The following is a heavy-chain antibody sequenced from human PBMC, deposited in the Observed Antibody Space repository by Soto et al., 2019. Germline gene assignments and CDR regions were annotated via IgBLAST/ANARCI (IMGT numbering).Heavy chain of an antibody. Sequence: GGSLRLSCAASGFTVSSNYMSWVRQAPGKGLEWVSVIYSGGSTYYADSVKGRFTISRDNSKNTLYLQMNSLRAEDTAVYYCARGAPGYSSGWSYPFDYWGQGTLVTVSS. J-gene: IGHJ4*02. V-gene: IGHV3-53*01. CDR3: ARGAPGYSSGWSYPFDY. CDR1: GFTVSSNY. D-gene: IGHD6-19*01. CDR2: IYSGGST.